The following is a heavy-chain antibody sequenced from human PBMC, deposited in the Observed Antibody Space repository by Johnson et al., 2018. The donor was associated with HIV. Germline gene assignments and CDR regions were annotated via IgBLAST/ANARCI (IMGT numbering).Heavy chain of an antibody. Sequence: EVQLVESGGGLVQPGGSLRLSCATSGFTFSSYWMSWVRQAPGKGLEWVANIKQDGSEKYYVDSVKGRFTISRDNAKNSLYLQMNSLRAEDTAVYYCAGWPIFGGPLPVAFDIWGQGTMVTVSS. CDR3: AGWPIFGGPLPVAFDI. V-gene: IGHV3-7*01. D-gene: IGHD3-3*01. J-gene: IGHJ3*02. CDR1: GFTFSSYW. CDR2: IKQDGSEK.